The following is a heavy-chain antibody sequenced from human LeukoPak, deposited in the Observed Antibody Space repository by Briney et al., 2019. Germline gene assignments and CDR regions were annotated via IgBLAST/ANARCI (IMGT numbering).Heavy chain of an antibody. V-gene: IGHV3-9*01. Sequence: GRSLRLSWAASGFTFDDYAMHWVRQAPGKGLEWASGISWNSGSIGYADSVKGRFTISRDNAKNSLYLQMNSLRAEDTALYYCAKAPRSGLYYFDYWGQGTLATVSS. CDR1: GFTFDDYA. CDR3: AKAPRSGLYYFDY. D-gene: IGHD3-3*01. J-gene: IGHJ4*02. CDR2: ISWNSGSI.